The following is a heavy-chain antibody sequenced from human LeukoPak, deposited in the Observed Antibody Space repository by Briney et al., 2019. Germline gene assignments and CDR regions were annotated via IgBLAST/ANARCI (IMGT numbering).Heavy chain of an antibody. CDR2: IYFSGSS. D-gene: IGHD3-22*01. CDR3: ARGYYDSSGYYTRVFDY. V-gene: IGHV4-59*08. Sequence: SETLSLTCTVSDGSISSYYWSWIRQPPGKGLEWIGYIYFSGSSDYNPSLKSRVTISVDTSKNQFSLKLSSVTAADTAVYYRARGYYDSSGYYTRVFDYWGQGTQVTVSS. CDR1: DGSISSYY. J-gene: IGHJ4*02.